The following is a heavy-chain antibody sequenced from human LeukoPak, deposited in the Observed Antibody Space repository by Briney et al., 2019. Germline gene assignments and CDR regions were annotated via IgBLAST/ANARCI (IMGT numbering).Heavy chain of an antibody. Sequence: ASVTVSFTASGYTFTGYYMHWVRQAPGQGLEWMGWINPNSGGTNYAQKFQGWVTMTRDTSISTAYMELSRLRSDDTAVYYCARGSDGYNYYDYWGQGTLVTVSS. CDR2: INPNSGGT. D-gene: IGHD5-24*01. V-gene: IGHV1-2*04. CDR3: ARGSDGYNYYDY. CDR1: GYTFTGYY. J-gene: IGHJ4*02.